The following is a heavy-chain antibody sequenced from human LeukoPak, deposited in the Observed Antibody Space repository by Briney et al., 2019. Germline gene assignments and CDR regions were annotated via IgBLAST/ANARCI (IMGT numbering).Heavy chain of an antibody. J-gene: IGHJ5*02. CDR3: ARERSTYAGAPENWFDP. Sequence: TSETLSLTCTVSGGSISSYYWSWIRQPPGKGLEWIGYIYYSGSTNYNPSLKSRVTISVDTSKNQFSLKLGSVTAADTAVYYCARERSTYAGAPENWFDPWGQGILVTVSS. CDR2: IYYSGST. CDR1: GGSISSYY. D-gene: IGHD2-2*01. V-gene: IGHV4-59*12.